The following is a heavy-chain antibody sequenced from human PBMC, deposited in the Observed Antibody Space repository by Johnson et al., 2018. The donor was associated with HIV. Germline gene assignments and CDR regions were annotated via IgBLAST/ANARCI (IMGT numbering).Heavy chain of an antibody. V-gene: IGHV3-30*04. CDR3: AREWDPRTPDAFDI. D-gene: IGHD1-26*01. CDR1: GFTFSSYA. Sequence: VQLVESGGGVVQPGRSLRLSCAASGFTFSSYAMHWVRQAPAKGLEWVAAISYDGSDKDHADSVKGRFTITRDSSKNTLYLQMNSLRAEDTAVYYCAREWDPRTPDAFDIWGQGTVVTVSS. CDR2: ISYDGSDK. J-gene: IGHJ3*02.